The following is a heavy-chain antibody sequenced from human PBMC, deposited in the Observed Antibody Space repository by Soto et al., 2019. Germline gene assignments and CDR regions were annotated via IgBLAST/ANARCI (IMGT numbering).Heavy chain of an antibody. CDR2: TNHSGST. D-gene: IGHD2-21*01. V-gene: IGHV4-34*01. J-gene: IGHJ4*02. CDR1: GGSFSGYY. CDR3: ARGFHY. Sequence: PSETLPLTWAVYGGSFSGYYWSWIRQPPGKGLEWIGETNHSGSTNYNPSLKSRVTISVDTSKNQFSLKLSSVTAADTAVYYCARGFHYWGQGTLVTVSS.